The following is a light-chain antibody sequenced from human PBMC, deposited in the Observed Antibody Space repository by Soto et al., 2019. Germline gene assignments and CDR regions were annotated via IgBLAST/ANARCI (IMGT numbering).Light chain of an antibody. V-gene: IGKV4-1*01. Sequence: DIVMTQSPDSLAVSLGERATINCKSSQSILYSSNTKNYLAWYQQKPGQPPKLLIYWASTRESGVPGRFSGSGSGTDFTLTITSLQAEDVAVYYCQQYYSTPPTFGQGTRLEIK. CDR3: QQYYSTPPT. J-gene: IGKJ5*01. CDR2: WAS. CDR1: QSILYSSNTKNY.